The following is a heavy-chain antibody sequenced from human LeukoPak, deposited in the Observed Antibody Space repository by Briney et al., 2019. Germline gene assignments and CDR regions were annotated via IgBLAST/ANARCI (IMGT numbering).Heavy chain of an antibody. CDR3: AKNYDSTIHYFDY. V-gene: IGHV3-33*06. D-gene: IGHD3-3*01. CDR2: IWYDGSNK. CDR1: GFTFSSYG. Sequence: GGSLRLSCAASGFTFSSYGMHWVRQAPGKGLEWVAVIWYDGSNKYYADSVKGRFTISGDNSKNTLYLQMNSLRAEDTAIYYCAKNYDSTIHYFDYWGQGTLV. J-gene: IGHJ4*02.